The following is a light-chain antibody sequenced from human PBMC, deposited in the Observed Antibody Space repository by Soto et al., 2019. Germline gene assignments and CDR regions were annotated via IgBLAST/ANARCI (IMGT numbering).Light chain of an antibody. CDR2: AAS. CDR3: QQRNSFPLT. Sequence: IQLTQSPSSLSASVGDRVTITCRASQGISSYLAWYQQIPGKAPKLLIYAASTLQSGVPSRFSGSGSGTDFTLTISSLQTEDFATYYCQQRNSFPLTFGGGTKVEIK. V-gene: IGKV1-9*01. CDR1: QGISSY. J-gene: IGKJ4*01.